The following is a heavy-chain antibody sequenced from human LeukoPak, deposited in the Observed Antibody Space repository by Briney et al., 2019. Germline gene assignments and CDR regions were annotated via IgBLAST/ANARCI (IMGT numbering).Heavy chain of an antibody. J-gene: IGHJ4*02. V-gene: IGHV3-74*01. CDR1: GFSFSGHW. Sequence: GGSLRLSCTASGFSFSGHWMHWARQLPGKGLVWVSRTSPTGSTTSYADSVKGRFTVSRDNAKNTLYLQVNNLRAEDTAVYYCARGPNSNWSGLDFWGQGTLLTVSS. CDR2: TSPTGSTT. CDR3: ARGPNSNWSGLDF. D-gene: IGHD6-6*01.